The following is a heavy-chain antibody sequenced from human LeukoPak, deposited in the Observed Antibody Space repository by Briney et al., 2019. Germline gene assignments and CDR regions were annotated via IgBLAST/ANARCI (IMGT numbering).Heavy chain of an antibody. D-gene: IGHD2-15*01. Sequence: PSETLSLTCTVSGGSISSSSYYWGWIRQPPGKGLEWIGSIYHSGSTNYNPSLKSRVTISVDKSKNQFSLKLSSVTAADTAVYYCARVPSVVGAKLGFVYWGQGTLVTVSS. V-gene: IGHV4-39*07. CDR1: GGSISSSSYY. CDR2: IYHSGST. CDR3: ARVPSVVGAKLGFVY. J-gene: IGHJ4*02.